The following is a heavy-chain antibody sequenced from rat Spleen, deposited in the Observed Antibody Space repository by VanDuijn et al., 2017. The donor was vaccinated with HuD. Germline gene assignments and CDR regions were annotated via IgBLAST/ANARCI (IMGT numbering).Heavy chain of an antibody. CDR1: GFTFSNYG. D-gene: IGHD1-4*01. CDR2: ISYDGDTT. Sequence: EVQLVESGGGLVQPGRSMKLSCAASGFTFSNYGLAWVRQAPKKGLEWVAYISYDGDTTYYRDSVKGRFTISRDNAKSTLYLQMDSLRSEDTATYYCAREGPGYNSFDYWGQGVMVTVSS. V-gene: IGHV5-25*01. CDR3: AREGPGYNSFDY. J-gene: IGHJ2*01.